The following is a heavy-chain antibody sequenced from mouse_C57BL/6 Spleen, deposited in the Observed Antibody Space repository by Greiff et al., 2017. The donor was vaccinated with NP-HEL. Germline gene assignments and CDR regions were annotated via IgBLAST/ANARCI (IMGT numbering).Heavy chain of an antibody. CDR1: GYSITSGYY. CDR2: ISYDGSN. V-gene: IGHV3-6*01. D-gene: IGHD2-3*01. CDR3: ARALYDGYYEWFAY. Sequence: ESGPGLVKPSQSLSLTCSVTGYSITSGYYWNWIRQFPGNKLEWMGYISYDGSNNYNPSLKNRISITRDTSKNQFFLKLNSVTTEDTATYYCARALYDGYYEWFAYWGQGTLVTVSA. J-gene: IGHJ3*01.